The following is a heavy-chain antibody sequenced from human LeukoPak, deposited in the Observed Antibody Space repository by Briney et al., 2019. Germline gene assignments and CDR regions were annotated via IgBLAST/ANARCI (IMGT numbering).Heavy chain of an antibody. Sequence: GASVKVSCKASGGTFSSYAISWVRQAPGQGLEWMGGINPIFGTANYAQKFQGRVTITADESTSTAYMELSSLRSEDTAVYYCARDRSIAAAGTDAFDIWGQGTMVTVSS. CDR2: INPIFGTA. CDR1: GGTFSSYA. D-gene: IGHD6-13*01. CDR3: ARDRSIAAAGTDAFDI. J-gene: IGHJ3*02. V-gene: IGHV1-69*13.